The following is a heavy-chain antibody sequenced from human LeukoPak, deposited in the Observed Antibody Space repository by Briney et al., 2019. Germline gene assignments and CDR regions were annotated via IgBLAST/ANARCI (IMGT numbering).Heavy chain of an antibody. J-gene: IGHJ5*02. V-gene: IGHV3-23*01. Sequence: GGSLRLSCAASGFTFSSYAMSWVRQAPGKGLEWVSAISGSGGSTYYADSVKGRFTISRDNSKNTLFLQMNSLRAEDTAVYYCARTTISHAGRSWGQGTLVTVSS. CDR1: GFTFSSYA. D-gene: IGHD1-14*01. CDR3: ARTTISHAGRS. CDR2: ISGSGGST.